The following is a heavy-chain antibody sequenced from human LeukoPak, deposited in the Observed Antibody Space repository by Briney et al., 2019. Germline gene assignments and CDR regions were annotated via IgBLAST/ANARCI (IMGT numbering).Heavy chain of an antibody. CDR2: INHSGST. D-gene: IGHD4-17*01. CDR1: GGSCSGYY. CDR3: ARGCTVRSLDY. V-gene: IGHV4-34*01. J-gene: IGHJ4*02. Sequence: SETLSLTCAVYGGSCSGYYWSWIRQPPGKGLEWIGEINHSGSTNYNPSLKSRVTISVDTSKNQFSLKLSSVTAADTAVYYCARGCTVRSLDYWGQGTLVTVSS.